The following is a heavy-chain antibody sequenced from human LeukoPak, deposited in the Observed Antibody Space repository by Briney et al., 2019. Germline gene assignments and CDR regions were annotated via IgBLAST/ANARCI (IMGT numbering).Heavy chain of an antibody. V-gene: IGHV3-23*01. CDR3: ARDGLLWFGESWHYGMDV. D-gene: IGHD3-10*01. J-gene: IGHJ6*02. CDR2: ISGSGGST. CDR1: GFTFSSYA. Sequence: GGSLRPSCAASGFTFSSYAMSWVRQAPGKGLEWVSAISGSGGSTYYADSVKGRFTISRDNAKNSLYLQMNSLRAEDTAVYYCARDGLLWFGESWHYGMDVWGQGTTVTVSS.